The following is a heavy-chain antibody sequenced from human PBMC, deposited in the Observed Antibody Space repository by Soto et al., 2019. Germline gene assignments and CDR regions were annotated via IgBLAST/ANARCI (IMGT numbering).Heavy chain of an antibody. CDR1: GFTFSSYG. CDR3: AGSPPDSSGCMSY. CDR2: IWYDGSNK. J-gene: IGHJ4*02. D-gene: IGHD6-19*01. V-gene: IGHV3-33*01. Sequence: QPGGSLRLSCAASGFTFSSYGMHWVRQAPGKGLEWVAVIWYDGSNKYYADSVKGRFTISRDNSKNTLYLQMNSLRAEDTAVYYCAGSPPDSSGCMSYWGQGTLVTVSS.